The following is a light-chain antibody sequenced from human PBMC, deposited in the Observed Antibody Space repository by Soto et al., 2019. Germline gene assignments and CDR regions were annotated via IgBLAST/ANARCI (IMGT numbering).Light chain of an antibody. CDR1: SSNIGAGYD. CDR2: ANS. Sequence: QSVLTQPPSVSGAPGQRVTISCTGSSSNIGAGYDVHWYQQLPGTAPKLLIYANSNRPSGVPDRFSGSKSGTSASLAITGLEAEDEADYCCQSDDSSMSGVLFGGGTKLTVL. J-gene: IGLJ2*01. V-gene: IGLV1-40*01. CDR3: QSDDSSMSGVL.